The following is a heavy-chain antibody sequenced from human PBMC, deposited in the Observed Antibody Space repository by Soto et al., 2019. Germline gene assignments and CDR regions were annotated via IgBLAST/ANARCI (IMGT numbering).Heavy chain of an antibody. CDR2: IKQDGSEK. J-gene: IGHJ4*02. CDR1: GFTFSSYW. Sequence: EVQLVESGGGLVQPGGSLRLSCAACGFTFSSYWMSWVRQAPGKGLEWVANIKQDGSEKYYVDSVKGRFTISRDNAKNSLYLQMNSLRAEDTAVYYCAGGWGGWYYFDYWGQGTLVTVSS. D-gene: IGHD6-19*01. CDR3: AGGWGGWYYFDY. V-gene: IGHV3-7*04.